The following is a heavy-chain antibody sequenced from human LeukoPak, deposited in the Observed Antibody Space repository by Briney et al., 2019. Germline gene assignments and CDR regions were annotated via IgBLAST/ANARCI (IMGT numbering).Heavy chain of an antibody. CDR1: GGSFSGYY. J-gene: IGHJ4*02. CDR2: INHSGST. CDR3: AVRAVVPAADAAFDY. D-gene: IGHD2-2*01. Sequence: SETLSLTCAVYGGSFSGYYWSWIRQPPGKGLEWIGEINHSGSTYYSPSLKSRVTISVDTSKNQFSLNLSSVTAADTAVYYCAVRAVVPAADAAFDYWGQGTLVTVSS. V-gene: IGHV4-34*01.